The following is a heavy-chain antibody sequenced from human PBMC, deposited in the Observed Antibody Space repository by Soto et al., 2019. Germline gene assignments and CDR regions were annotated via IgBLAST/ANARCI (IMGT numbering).Heavy chain of an antibody. Sequence: ASVKVSCKASGYTFTSYDSSWVRQAPGQGLEWMGWISGYNGNTKYAQRLQGRVTMTTDTSTNTVYMELRSLRSDDTAVYYCARGGVRDGYWAYDASVIWGQGTMVTVS. CDR3: ARGGVRDGYWAYDASVI. V-gene: IGHV1-18*01. CDR1: GYTFTSYD. J-gene: IGHJ3*02. D-gene: IGHD3-10*02. CDR2: ISGYNGNT.